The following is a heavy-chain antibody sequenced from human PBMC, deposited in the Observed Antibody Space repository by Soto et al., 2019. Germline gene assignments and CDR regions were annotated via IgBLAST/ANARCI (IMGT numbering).Heavy chain of an antibody. V-gene: IGHV4-59*01. CDR1: GDSIDGYY. D-gene: IGHD2-15*01. J-gene: IGHJ4*02. Sequence: LSLTCTVSGDSIDGYYWTWIRQSPGKGLQWIGYIYYNGDTNFNPSLKGRVTMSLDKSKNQFSLQVTSVTAADTAVYFCAKYRRTDAEGYTFDYWGQGALVTVSS. CDR3: AKYRRTDAEGYTFDY. CDR2: IYYNGDT.